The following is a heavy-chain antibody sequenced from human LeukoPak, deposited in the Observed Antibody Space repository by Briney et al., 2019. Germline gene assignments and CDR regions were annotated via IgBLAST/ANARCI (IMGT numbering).Heavy chain of an antibody. V-gene: IGHV3-23*01. Sequence: GGSLRLSCAASGFTFSSNAMSWVRQAPGKGLEWVSVITGNGGRTYYADSVKGRFTISRDNSKNTLSLQMNSLRAEDTAVYYCAKDAVAPGSSGDYFDYWGQETLVTVSS. CDR1: GFTFSSNA. CDR3: AKDAVAPGSSGDYFDY. D-gene: IGHD1-26*01. J-gene: IGHJ4*02. CDR2: ITGNGGRT.